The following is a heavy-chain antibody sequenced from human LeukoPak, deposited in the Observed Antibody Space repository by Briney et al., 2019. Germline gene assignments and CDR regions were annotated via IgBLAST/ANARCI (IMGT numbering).Heavy chain of an antibody. V-gene: IGHV4-4*02. CDR2: IYHSGST. CDR1: GGSLSSSNW. J-gene: IGHJ6*03. D-gene: IGHD2-2*01. CDR3: ARRGRSIIIVPAALAYYYYMDV. Sequence: SGTLSLTCAVSGGSLSSSNWWSWVRQPPGKGLEWIGEIYHSGSTNYNPSLKSRVTISVDKSKNQFSLKLSSVTAADTALYYCARRGRSIIIVPAALAYYYYMDVWDKGTTVTVSS.